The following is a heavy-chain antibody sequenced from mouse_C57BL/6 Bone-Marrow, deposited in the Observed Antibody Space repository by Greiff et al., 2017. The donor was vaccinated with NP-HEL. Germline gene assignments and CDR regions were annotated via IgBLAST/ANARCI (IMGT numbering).Heavy chain of an antibody. CDR2: IDPSDSYT. V-gene: IGHV1-69*01. CDR1: GYTFTSYW. J-gene: IGHJ1*03. D-gene: IGHD1-1*01. CDR3: ASEDPLYSSSPGWYFDV. Sequence: VQLQQPGAELVMPGASVKLSCKASGYTFTSYWMHWVKQRPGQGLEWIGEIDPSDSYTNYNQKLKGKFTFTVDKASSTAYMQLSSLTSEDTAVFYCASEDPLYSSSPGWYFDVWGTGTTVTVSS.